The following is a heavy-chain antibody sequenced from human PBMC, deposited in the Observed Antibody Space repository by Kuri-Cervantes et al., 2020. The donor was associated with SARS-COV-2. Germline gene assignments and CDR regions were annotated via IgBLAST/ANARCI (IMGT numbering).Heavy chain of an antibody. CDR2: ISAYNGNT. D-gene: IGHD3-10*01. J-gene: IGHJ6*03. CDR1: GYTFTSYG. Sequence: ASVKVSCKASGYTFTSYGISWVRQAPGQGLERMGWISAYNGNTNYAQKFQGRVTITADESTSTAYMELSSLRSEDTAVYYCARDLWGSGSPGYYYYMDVWGKGTTVTVSS. CDR3: ARDLWGSGSPGYYYYMDV. V-gene: IGHV1-18*01.